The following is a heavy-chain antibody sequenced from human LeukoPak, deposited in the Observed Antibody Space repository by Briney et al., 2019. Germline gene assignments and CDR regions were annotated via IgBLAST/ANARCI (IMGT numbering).Heavy chain of an antibody. V-gene: IGHV3-48*04. CDR3: ARDHFPSNFDY. Sequence: PTGGSLRLSCAASGFTFRSYTMNWVRQPPGKGLEWVSNIGTSSTTIYYADSVKGRFTISRDNAKNSLYLQMNSLRAEDTAVYYCARDHFPSNFDYWGQGTLVTVSS. CDR1: GFTFRSYT. J-gene: IGHJ4*02. CDR2: IGTSSTTI. D-gene: IGHD3-3*02.